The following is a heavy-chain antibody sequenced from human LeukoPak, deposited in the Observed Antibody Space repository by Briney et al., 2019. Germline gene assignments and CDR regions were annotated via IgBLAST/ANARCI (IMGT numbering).Heavy chain of an antibody. CDR3: ARATAMVTFDY. V-gene: IGHV3-7*01. J-gene: IGHJ4*02. Sequence: GGSLRLSCAASGFTFSSYWMSWVRQAPGKGLEWVANIKQDGSEKYYVVSVKGRFTISRDNAKNSLYLQMNSLRAEDTAVYYCARATAMVTFDYWGQGTLVTVSS. D-gene: IGHD5-18*01. CDR1: GFTFSSYW. CDR2: IKQDGSEK.